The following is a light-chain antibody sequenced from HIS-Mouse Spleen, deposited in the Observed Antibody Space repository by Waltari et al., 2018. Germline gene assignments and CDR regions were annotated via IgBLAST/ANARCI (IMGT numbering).Light chain of an antibody. V-gene: IGLV2-14*01. Sequence: QSALTQPAYVSGSPGQSITISCTGTSSDVGGYNYVSWYQQHPGKAPKLMIYDVSTRPPGLSNRFFGSKSGNTAALTISGLQADYEADYYCSSYTSSSTLEVFGGGTKLTVL. CDR1: SSDVGGYNY. CDR2: DVS. CDR3: SSYTSSSTLEV. J-gene: IGLJ3*02.